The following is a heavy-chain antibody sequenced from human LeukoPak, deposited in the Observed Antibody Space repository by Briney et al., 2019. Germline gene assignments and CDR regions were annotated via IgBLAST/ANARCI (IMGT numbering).Heavy chain of an antibody. Sequence: SETLSLTCTVSGGSISSGDYFWGWIRQPARKGLEWIGRIYTSGSTNYNPSLGSRVTISVDPSKKQSSLKLSSVTAADTAVYYCAREITVWGQGTLVTVSS. V-gene: IGHV4-61*02. J-gene: IGHJ4*02. D-gene: IGHD3-16*01. CDR2: IYTSGST. CDR1: GGSISSGDYF. CDR3: AREITV.